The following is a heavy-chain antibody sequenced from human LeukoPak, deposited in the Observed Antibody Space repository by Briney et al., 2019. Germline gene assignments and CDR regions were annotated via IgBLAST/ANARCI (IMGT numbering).Heavy chain of an antibody. CDR1: GDSISSSNYF. Sequence: PSETLSLTCTVSGDSISSSNYFWGWIRQPPGKGLEWIGSIYHSGSTFYTPALKSRVTISVDKSKNQFSLRLNSVTATDSAMYYCVDGWVSVAGSDALEVWGQGTMVTVSS. D-gene: IGHD6-19*01. CDR2: IYHSGST. CDR3: VDGWVSVAGSDALEV. V-gene: IGHV4-39*01. J-gene: IGHJ3*01.